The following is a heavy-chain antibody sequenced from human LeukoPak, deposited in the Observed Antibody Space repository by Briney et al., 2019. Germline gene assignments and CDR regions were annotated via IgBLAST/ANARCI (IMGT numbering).Heavy chain of an antibody. CDR2: IYYSGST. CDR1: GGSISSYY. V-gene: IGHV4-39*01. Sequence: SETLSLTCTVSGGSISSYYWGWIRQPPGKGLEWIGSIYYSGSTYYNPSLKSRVTISVDTSKNQFSLKLSSVTAADTAVYYCARQGEDVAGSIHNWFDPWGQGTLVTVSS. J-gene: IGHJ5*02. D-gene: IGHD2-15*01. CDR3: ARQGEDVAGSIHNWFDP.